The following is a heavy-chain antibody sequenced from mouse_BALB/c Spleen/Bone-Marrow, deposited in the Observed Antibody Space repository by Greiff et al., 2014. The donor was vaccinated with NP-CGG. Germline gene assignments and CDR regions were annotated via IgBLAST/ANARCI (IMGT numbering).Heavy chain of an antibody. J-gene: IGHJ2*01. Sequence: VKLMESDAELVKPGASVKISCKASGYTFTDHAIHWVKQKPEQGLEWIGYISPGTGSIKYNEKFKDKVTLTADKSSSTAYMQLNSLTSEDSTVYFCNYYGNNFDYWGQGTTLTVSS. V-gene: IGHV1S53*02. CDR3: NYYGNNFDY. D-gene: IGHD1-1*01. CDR2: ISPGTGSI. CDR1: GYTFTDHA.